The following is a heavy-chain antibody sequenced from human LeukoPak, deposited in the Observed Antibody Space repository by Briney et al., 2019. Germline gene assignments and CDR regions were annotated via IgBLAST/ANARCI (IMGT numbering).Heavy chain of an antibody. J-gene: IGHJ6*04. CDR3: ARDGTPSYSTGWVYMDV. V-gene: IGHV3-48*03. CDR1: GFTFSSYE. CDR2: ISGSGTVT. Sequence: GESLRLSCAASGFTFSSYEMNWVRQAPGKGLEWISYISGSGTVTHYADSVEGRSTISRDNTKNSLYLQMNSLRGEDTAVYYCARDGTPSYSTGWVYMDVWGEGTTVTISS. D-gene: IGHD6-25*01.